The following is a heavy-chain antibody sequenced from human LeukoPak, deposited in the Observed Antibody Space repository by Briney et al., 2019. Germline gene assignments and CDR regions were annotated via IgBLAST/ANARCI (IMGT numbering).Heavy chain of an antibody. J-gene: IGHJ4*02. V-gene: IGHV4-39*07. CDR3: ARVRTGVAGTGTIFDY. CDR1: GGSISSSSYY. Sequence: SETLSLTCTVSGGSISSSSYYWGWIRQPPGKGLEWMGSIYYSGSTYYNPSLKSRVTISVDTSKNQFSLKLSSVTAADTAVYYCARVRTGVAGTGTIFDYWGQGTLVTVSS. D-gene: IGHD6-19*01. CDR2: IYYSGST.